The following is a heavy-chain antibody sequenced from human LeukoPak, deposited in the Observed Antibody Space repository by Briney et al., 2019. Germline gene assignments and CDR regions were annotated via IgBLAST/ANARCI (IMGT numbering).Heavy chain of an antibody. CDR3: ARGTEQLVSYYYYMDV. CDR1: GFTFSSYS. Sequence: GGSLRLSCEASGFTFSSYSMNWVRQAPGKGLEWVSSISSSSSYIYYADSVKGRFTISRDNAKNSLYLQMNSLRAEDTAVYYCARGTEQLVSYYYYMDVWGKGTTVTVSS. CDR2: ISSSSSYI. J-gene: IGHJ6*03. V-gene: IGHV3-21*01. D-gene: IGHD6-6*01.